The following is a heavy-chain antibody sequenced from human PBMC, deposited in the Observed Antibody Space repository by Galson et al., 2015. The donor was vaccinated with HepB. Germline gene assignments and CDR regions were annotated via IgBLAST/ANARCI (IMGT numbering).Heavy chain of an antibody. CDR2: ISAYNGNT. Sequence: SVKVSCKASGYTFTSYGISWARQAPGRGLEWMGWISAYNGNTNYAQKLQGRVTMTTDTSTSTAYMELRSLRSDDTAVYYCARAPIVVVPAAMPDYWGQGTLVTVSS. J-gene: IGHJ4*02. CDR3: ARAPIVVVPAAMPDY. V-gene: IGHV1-18*04. CDR1: GYTFTSYG. D-gene: IGHD2-2*01.